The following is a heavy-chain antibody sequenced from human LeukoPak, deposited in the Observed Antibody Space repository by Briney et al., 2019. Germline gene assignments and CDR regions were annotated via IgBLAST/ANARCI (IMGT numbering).Heavy chain of an antibody. CDR2: IYYSGST. V-gene: IGHV4-61*01. Sequence: MPSETLSLTCTVSAGSVSSGSYYWSWIRQPPGKGLEWIGYIYYSGSTNYNPSLKSRVTISVDTSKNQFSLKLSSVTAADTAVYYCARVSVRGPYYFDYWGQGTLVTVSS. D-gene: IGHD3-10*01. J-gene: IGHJ4*02. CDR3: ARVSVRGPYYFDY. CDR1: AGSVSSGSYY.